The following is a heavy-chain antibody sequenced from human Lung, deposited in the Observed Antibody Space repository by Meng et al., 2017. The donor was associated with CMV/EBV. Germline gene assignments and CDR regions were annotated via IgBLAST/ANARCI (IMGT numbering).Heavy chain of an antibody. CDR3: ARRNYFEGGGWNLDK. J-gene: IGHJ4*02. CDR2: ISAYNGNT. D-gene: IGHD3-22*01. V-gene: IGHV1-18*01. CDR1: GYTFTHYS. Sequence: ASVKVSCKASGYTFTHYSIRWVRQAPGQGLEWMGWISAYNGNTNYAQNLQGRVAMTKDTSTTTVYMELRSLRSDDTAVYYCARRNYFEGGGWNLDKWGQGTLVXVSS.